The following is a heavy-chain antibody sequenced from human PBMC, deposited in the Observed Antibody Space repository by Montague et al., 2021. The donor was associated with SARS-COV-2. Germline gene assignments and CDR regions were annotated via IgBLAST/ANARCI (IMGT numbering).Heavy chain of an antibody. V-gene: IGHV3-13*01. Sequence: SLRLSCAASGFTFSQYDMHWVRQVTGKGLEWVSGIGKAGDTHYPGTVKGRFTIFREDAKNSLYLQMNSLRAGDTAVYYCGRGVRYFGSGGWSFYYYGVDVWGQGTTVTVSS. CDR1: GFTFSQYD. D-gene: IGHD3-10*01. J-gene: IGHJ6*02. CDR2: IGKAGDT. CDR3: GRGVRYFGSGGWSFYYYGVDV.